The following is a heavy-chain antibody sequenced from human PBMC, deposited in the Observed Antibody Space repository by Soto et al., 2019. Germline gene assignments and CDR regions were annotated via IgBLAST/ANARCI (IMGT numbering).Heavy chain of an antibody. Sequence: GGSLRLSCTASGFTFGDYAMSWFRQAPGKGLEWVGFIRSKAYGGTTEYAASVKGRFTISRDDSKSIAYLQMNSLKTEDTAVYYRTRAAGSTSRQWAFDIWGQGTMVTVSS. CDR1: GFTFGDYA. CDR3: TRAAGSTSRQWAFDI. V-gene: IGHV3-49*03. CDR2: IRSKAYGGTT. J-gene: IGHJ3*02. D-gene: IGHD2-2*01.